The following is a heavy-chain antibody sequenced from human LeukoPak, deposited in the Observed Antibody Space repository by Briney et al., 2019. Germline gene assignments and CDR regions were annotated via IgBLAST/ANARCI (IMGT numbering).Heavy chain of an antibody. D-gene: IGHD3-22*01. J-gene: IGHJ4*02. CDR2: IYTSGST. CDR3: AREKVDYYDSSGYYRLDY. CDR1: GDSISSYY. Sequence: SETLSLTCTVSGDSISSYYWSWIRQPAGEGLEWIGLIYTSGSTNYNPSLKSRVTMSVDTSKNPFSLKLSSVTAADTAVYYRAREKVDYYDSSGYYRLDYWGQGTLVTVSS. V-gene: IGHV4-4*07.